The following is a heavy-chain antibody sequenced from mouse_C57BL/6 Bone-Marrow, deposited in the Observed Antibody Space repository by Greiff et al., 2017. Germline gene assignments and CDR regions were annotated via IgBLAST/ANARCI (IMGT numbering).Heavy chain of an antibody. CDR1: GFNIKDYY. D-gene: IGHD2-3*01. CDR3: ASPLCDGYCSYAMDY. V-gene: IGHV14-2*01. CDR2: IDPEDGET. J-gene: IGHJ4*01. Sequence: EVKLMESGAELVKPGASVKLSCTASGFNIKDYYMHWVKQRTEQGLEWIGRIDPEDGETKYAPKFQGKATITADTSSNTAYLQLSSLTSEDTAVYYCASPLCDGYCSYAMDYWGQGTSVTVSS.